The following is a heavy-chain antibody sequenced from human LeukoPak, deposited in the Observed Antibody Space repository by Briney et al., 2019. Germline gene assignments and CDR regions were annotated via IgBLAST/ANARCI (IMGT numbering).Heavy chain of an antibody. CDR3: ARLIHSYYYDSSGYYPYYYMDV. J-gene: IGHJ6*03. CDR1: GGSISSSDYY. CDR2: ISYSGTS. Sequence: SETLSLTCAVSGGSISSSDYYWGLIRQPPGKGLEWIGRISYSGTSYYNPSLKRRVTISVDTSNNQFSLKMTSVTAADTAVYYCARLIHSYYYDSSGYYPYYYMDVWGKGTTVTVPS. V-gene: IGHV4-39*01. D-gene: IGHD3-22*01.